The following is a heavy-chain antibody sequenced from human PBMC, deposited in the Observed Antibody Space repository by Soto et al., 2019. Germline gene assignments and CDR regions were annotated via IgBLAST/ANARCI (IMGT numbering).Heavy chain of an antibody. V-gene: IGHV3-30*18. D-gene: IGHD6-19*01. CDR2: ISHDGSFK. CDR3: AKLEGSVPVDGDWFDP. J-gene: IGHJ5*02. Sequence: QVQLVESGGGVVQPGRSPRLSCAASGFSFSSHGMHWVRQAPGRGLEWVAVISHDGSFKSYADSLRGRFTVSRDNSKNTLYLQIHSLRPEDTAVYYCAKLEGSVPVDGDWFDPWGQGTLVTVSS. CDR1: GFSFSSHG.